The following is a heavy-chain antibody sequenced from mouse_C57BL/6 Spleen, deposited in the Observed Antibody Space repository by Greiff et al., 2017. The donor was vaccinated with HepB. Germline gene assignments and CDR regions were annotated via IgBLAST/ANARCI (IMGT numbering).Heavy chain of an antibody. V-gene: IGHV1-80*01. Sequence: QVQLKESGAELVKPGASVKISCKASGYAFSSYWMNWVKQRPGKGLEWIGQIYPGDGDTNYNGKFKGKATLTADKSSSTAYMQLSSLTSEDSAVYFCARDTTVVGDYFDYWGQGTTLTVSS. CDR2: IYPGDGDT. CDR1: GYAFSSYW. CDR3: ARDTTVVGDYFDY. J-gene: IGHJ2*01. D-gene: IGHD1-1*01.